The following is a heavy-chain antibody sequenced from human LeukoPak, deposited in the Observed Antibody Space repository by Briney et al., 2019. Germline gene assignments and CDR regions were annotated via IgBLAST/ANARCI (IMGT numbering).Heavy chain of an antibody. D-gene: IGHD2-21*01. Sequence: SETLSLTCTVSGASVSSGGYYWSWIRQPPGKGLEWIGNIYYSGSTNYNPSLKSRVTISVDTSKNQFSLKVSSVTAADTAVYYCARRGGAGRSIDYWGQGTLVTVSS. V-gene: IGHV4-61*08. CDR1: GASVSSGGYY. CDR2: IYYSGST. J-gene: IGHJ4*02. CDR3: ARRGGAGRSIDY.